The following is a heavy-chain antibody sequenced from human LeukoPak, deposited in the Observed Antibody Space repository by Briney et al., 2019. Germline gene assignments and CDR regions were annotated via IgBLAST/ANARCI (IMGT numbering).Heavy chain of an antibody. Sequence: PGRSLRLSCAASGFTFRGYSMNWVRQAPGKGLEWVSSITSSSSYIYYEESVKGRFTISRDNAKNSLYLQMNSLRAEDTAVYYCAREDYYYGMDVWGQGTLVTV. J-gene: IGHJ6*02. CDR3: AREDYYYGMDV. CDR2: ITSSSSYI. V-gene: IGHV3-21*01. CDR1: GFTFRGYS.